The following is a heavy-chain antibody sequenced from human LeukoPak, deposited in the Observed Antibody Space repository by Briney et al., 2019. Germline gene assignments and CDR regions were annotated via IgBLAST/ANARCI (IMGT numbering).Heavy chain of an antibody. CDR3: ARVSAVMVRGVIPFSPGDDY. CDR2: ISSSSSYI. J-gene: IGHJ4*02. V-gene: IGHV3-21*01. CDR1: GFTFSSYS. D-gene: IGHD3-10*01. Sequence: GGSLRLSCAASGFTFSSYSMNWVRQAPGKGLEWVSSISSSSSYIYYADSVKGRFTISRDNAKNSLYLQMNSLRAEDTAVYYCARVSAVMVRGVIPFSPGDDYGGQGTLVTVSS.